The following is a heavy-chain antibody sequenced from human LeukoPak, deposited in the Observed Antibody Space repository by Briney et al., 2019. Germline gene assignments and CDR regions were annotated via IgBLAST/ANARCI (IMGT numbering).Heavy chain of an antibody. J-gene: IGHJ5*02. CDR2: ITPSGGST. V-gene: IGHV1-46*01. CDR3: ARAPSTTDILTGYYIYWFDP. D-gene: IGHD3-9*01. Sequence: ASVKLSCKASGYTFTSYYMHWVRRPPGQGLEWMGIITPSGGSTSYAQKFQGRVTMTGDTSTSTVYMELSSLRSEDAAAYYCARAPSTTDILTGYYIYWFDPWGQGTLVTVSS. CDR1: GYTFTSYY.